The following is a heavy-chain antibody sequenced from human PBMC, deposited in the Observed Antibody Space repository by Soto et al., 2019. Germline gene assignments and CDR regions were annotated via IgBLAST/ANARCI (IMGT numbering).Heavy chain of an antibody. V-gene: IGHV4-59*01. D-gene: IGHD1-26*01. CDR3: ARDMPYAAGSLAGCDY. Sequence: PSETLSLTCTVSGDSITGSYWSWIRQPPGKTLEWIGYIYLSGTTTYNPSLKSRVSISVDTSKNQFSLRLTSVIAADTAVYYCARDMPYAAGSLAGCDYWGQGILVTVSS. J-gene: IGHJ4*02. CDR2: IYLSGTT. CDR1: GDSITGSY.